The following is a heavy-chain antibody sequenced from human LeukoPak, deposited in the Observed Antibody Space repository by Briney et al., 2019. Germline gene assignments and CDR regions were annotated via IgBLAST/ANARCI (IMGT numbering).Heavy chain of an antibody. J-gene: IGHJ6*02. CDR2: IYYSGST. CDR1: GGSISSYY. D-gene: IGHD6-13*01. CDR3: ARAWSSSWYGHYYYGMDA. V-gene: IGHV4-59*01. Sequence: PSETLSLTCTVSGGSISSYYWSWIRQPPGKGLEWIGYIYYSGSTNYNPSLKSRVTISVDTSKNQFSLKLSSVTAADTAVYYCARAWSSSWYGHYYYGMDAWGQGTTVTVSS.